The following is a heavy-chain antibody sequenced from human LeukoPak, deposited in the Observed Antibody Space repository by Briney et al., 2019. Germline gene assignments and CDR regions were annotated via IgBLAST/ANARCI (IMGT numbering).Heavy chain of an antibody. Sequence: ASVKVSCKVSGYTLTESSMHWVRQAPGKGLEWMGGFDPEDGETIYAQKFQGRVTMTEDTSTDTAYMELSSLRSEDTAVYYCATAVAGTIPFDYWGQGTLVTVSS. V-gene: IGHV1-24*01. D-gene: IGHD6-19*01. J-gene: IGHJ4*02. CDR1: GYTLTESS. CDR2: FDPEDGET. CDR3: ATAVAGTIPFDY.